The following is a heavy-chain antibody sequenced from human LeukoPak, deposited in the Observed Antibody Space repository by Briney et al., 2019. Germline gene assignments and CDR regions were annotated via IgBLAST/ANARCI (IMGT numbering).Heavy chain of an antibody. D-gene: IGHD4-23*01. V-gene: IGHV3-69-1*01. CDR1: GFTFSDYY. CDR2: ISSSSSTI. Sequence: GGSLRLSCAASGFTFSDYYMNWVRQAPGKGLEWVSSISSSSSTIYYADSVKGRFTISRDNAKNSLYLQVNSLRAEDTAVYWEDGGGYWGQGTLVTVSS. CDR3: DGGGY. J-gene: IGHJ4*02.